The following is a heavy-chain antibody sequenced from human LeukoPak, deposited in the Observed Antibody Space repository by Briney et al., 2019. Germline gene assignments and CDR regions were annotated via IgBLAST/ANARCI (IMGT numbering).Heavy chain of an antibody. V-gene: IGHV4-39*07. CDR1: GGSISSSSYY. CDR3: ARVKDYDFWSGYQNWFDP. D-gene: IGHD3-3*01. CDR2: IYHSGST. Sequence: PSETLSLTCTVSGGSISSSSYYWGWVRQPPGKGLEWIGEIYHSGSTNYNPSLKSRVTISVDKSKNQFSLKLSSVTAADTAVYYCARVKDYDFWSGYQNWFDPWGQGTLVTVSS. J-gene: IGHJ5*02.